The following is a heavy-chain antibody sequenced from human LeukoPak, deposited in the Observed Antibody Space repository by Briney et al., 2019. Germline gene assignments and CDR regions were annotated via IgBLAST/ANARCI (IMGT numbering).Heavy chain of an antibody. Sequence: PGGSLRLSCAASGFTFSSYGMHWVRQAPGKGLEWVAFIRYDGSNKYYADSVKGRFTISRDNSKNTLYLQMNSLRAEDTAVYYCAKGFRTARYCSGGSCLDYWGQGTPVTVSS. CDR3: AKGFRTARYCSGGSCLDY. CDR1: GFTFSSYG. V-gene: IGHV3-30*02. CDR2: IRYDGSNK. D-gene: IGHD2-15*01. J-gene: IGHJ4*02.